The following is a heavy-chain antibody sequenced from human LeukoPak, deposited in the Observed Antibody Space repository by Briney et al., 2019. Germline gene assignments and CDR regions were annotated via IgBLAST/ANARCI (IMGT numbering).Heavy chain of an antibody. V-gene: IGHV3-30-3*01. Sequence: GGSLRLSCAASGFTFSTYVMYWVRQAPGKGLEWVAVMSYDGSSKYYADSVKGRFTVSRDNSKNTLYLQMNSLRAEGTAVCYCARVAEWDLTIYYFDYWGQGTLVTVSS. J-gene: IGHJ4*02. CDR1: GFTFSTYV. D-gene: IGHD1-26*01. CDR2: MSYDGSSK. CDR3: ARVAEWDLTIYYFDY.